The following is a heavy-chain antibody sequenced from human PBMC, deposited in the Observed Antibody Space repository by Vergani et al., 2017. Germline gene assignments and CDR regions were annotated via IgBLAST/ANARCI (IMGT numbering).Heavy chain of an antibody. CDR3: ARGYCTNSICRGKVDS. CDR2: IHYDATNE. V-gene: IGHV3-30*02. J-gene: IGHJ4*02. Sequence: QVQLVESGGGVVQPGGSRRLSCAASGFTFSSYRMHWVRQVPGKGLEWVAYIHYDATNENYADSVKGRFTVSRDSSKNTLFLHMNSLRAEDTAVYYCARGYCTNSICRGKVDSWGQGTLVTVSS. D-gene: IGHD2-8*01. CDR1: GFTFSSYR.